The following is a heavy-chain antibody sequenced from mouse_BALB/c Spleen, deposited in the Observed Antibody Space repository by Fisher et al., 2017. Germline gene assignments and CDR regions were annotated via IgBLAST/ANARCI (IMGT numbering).Heavy chain of an antibody. D-gene: IGHD2-4*01. CDR3: ARSTMIRGYYAMDY. Sequence: KFKGKAILTVDKSSSTAYMELRSLTSEDSAVYYCARSTMIRGYYAMDYWGQGTSVTVSS. J-gene: IGHJ4*01. V-gene: IGHV1-26*01.